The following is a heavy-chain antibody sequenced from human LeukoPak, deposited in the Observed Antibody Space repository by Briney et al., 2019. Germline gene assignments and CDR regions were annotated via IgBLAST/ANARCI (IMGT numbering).Heavy chain of an antibody. Sequence: SETLSLTCAVSGGSISSRNWWSWVRQPPGKGLEWIGEIYHSGSPNYNPSLKSLVTISVDKSKNQFSLKLSSVTAADTAVYYCAREVYNSSGYRVLDNWGQGTLVTVSS. J-gene: IGHJ4*02. CDR1: GGSISSRNW. CDR2: IYHSGSP. D-gene: IGHD3-22*01. CDR3: AREVYNSSGYRVLDN. V-gene: IGHV4-4*02.